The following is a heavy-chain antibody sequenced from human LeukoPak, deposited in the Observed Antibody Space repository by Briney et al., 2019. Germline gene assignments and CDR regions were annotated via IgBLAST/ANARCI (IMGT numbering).Heavy chain of an antibody. J-gene: IGHJ4*02. CDR1: GFTFSSYG. CDR2: IWYDGSNK. D-gene: IGHD6-6*01. Sequence: PGRSLRLSCAASGFTFSSYGMHWVRQAPGKGLEWVAVIWYDGSNKYYADSVKGRFTISRDNSKNTLYLQMNSLRAEDTAVYYCGSPPTIAARYIDYWGQGTLVTVSS. CDR3: GSPPTIAARYIDY. V-gene: IGHV3-33*01.